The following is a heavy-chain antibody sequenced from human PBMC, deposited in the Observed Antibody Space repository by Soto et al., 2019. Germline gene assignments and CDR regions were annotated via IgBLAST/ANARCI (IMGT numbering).Heavy chain of an antibody. J-gene: IGHJ4*02. D-gene: IGHD6-13*01. CDR1: GWTFGTYS. CDR3: AKVDVSTAGSFDY. CDR2: INPSGDST. V-gene: IGHV3-23*01. Sequence: PGGSLRLSCAASGWTFGTYSMNWVRQAPGKGLEWVSTINPSGDSTFYADSVKGRFTISRDNSKNTVYLQMNSLSAGDTAVYLCAKVDVSTAGSFDYWGQGALVTVSS.